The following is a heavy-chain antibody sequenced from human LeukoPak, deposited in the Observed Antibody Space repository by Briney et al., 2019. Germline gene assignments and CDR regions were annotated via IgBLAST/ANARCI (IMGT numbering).Heavy chain of an antibody. D-gene: IGHD6-19*01. CDR2: ISAYNGNT. Sequence: ASVKLSCTASGYTFTNYGISWVRQAPGQGLEWMGWISAYNGNTNHAQSLQGRVTMTTDTSTSTAYMELRSLRSDDTAVYYCARDSSPWLVLDYWGQGTLVTVSS. CDR3: ARDSSPWLVLDY. V-gene: IGHV1-18*04. J-gene: IGHJ4*02. CDR1: GYTFTNYG.